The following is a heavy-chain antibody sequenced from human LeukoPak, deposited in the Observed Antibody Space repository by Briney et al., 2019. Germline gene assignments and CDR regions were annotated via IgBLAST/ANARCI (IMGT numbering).Heavy chain of an antibody. CDR3: ARYSLAFDV. Sequence: GASVTVSFMPSGYTFTVYYMHWVRQAPGQGLEWMGWINPNSGGTNSAQKFQGRVTMTTDTSITTAYMDLNRLTSDDTAVYYCARYSLAFDVWGQGTMVTVSS. CDR2: INPNSGGT. D-gene: IGHD4-11*01. V-gene: IGHV1-2*02. CDR1: GYTFTVYY. J-gene: IGHJ3*01.